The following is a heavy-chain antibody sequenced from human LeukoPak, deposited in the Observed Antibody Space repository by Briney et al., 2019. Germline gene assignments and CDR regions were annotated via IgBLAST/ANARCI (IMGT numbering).Heavy chain of an antibody. D-gene: IGHD6-13*01. CDR2: IYSSGST. J-gene: IGHJ3*02. CDR3: ARGIAAASERAFDI. CDR1: GGSISSYY. Sequence: SETLSLTCTVSGGSISSYYWSWIRQPAGKGLEWIGRIYSSGSTDYNPSLKSRVTMSVDTSKNQFSLKMRSVTAADTAVYYCARGIAAASERAFDICGQGTMVTVSS. V-gene: IGHV4-4*07.